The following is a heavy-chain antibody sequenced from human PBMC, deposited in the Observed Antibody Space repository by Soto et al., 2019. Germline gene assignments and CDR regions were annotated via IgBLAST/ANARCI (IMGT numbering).Heavy chain of an antibody. CDR2: INAGNGNT. D-gene: IGHD5-18*01. CDR3: GRGLNGYSHYFDY. Sequence: QVQLVQSGAEVKKPGASVKVSCKASGYTFTSYAMHWVRQAPGQRLEWMGWINAGNGNTKYSQKFQGRVTITRDTSASTAYMELSSLRSEDTAVYYCGRGLNGYSHYFDYWGQGTLVTVSS. V-gene: IGHV1-3*01. CDR1: GYTFTSYA. J-gene: IGHJ4*02.